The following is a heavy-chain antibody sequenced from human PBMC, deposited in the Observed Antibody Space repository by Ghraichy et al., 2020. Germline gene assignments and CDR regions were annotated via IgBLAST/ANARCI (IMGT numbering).Heavy chain of an antibody. CDR1: GDSVSSNSAA. J-gene: IGHJ3*02. D-gene: IGHD3-22*01. CDR2: TYYRSKWYN. Sequence: TLSLTCAISGDSVSSNSAAWNWIRQSPSRGLEWLGRTYYRSKWYNDYAVSVKSRITINPDTSKNQFSLQLNSVTPEDTAVYYCARADRYYYDSSGYYTDAFDIWGQGTMVTVSS. V-gene: IGHV6-1*01. CDR3: ARADRYYYDSSGYYTDAFDI.